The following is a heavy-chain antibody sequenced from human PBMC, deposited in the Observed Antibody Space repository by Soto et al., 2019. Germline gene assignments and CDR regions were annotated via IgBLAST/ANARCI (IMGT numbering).Heavy chain of an antibody. D-gene: IGHD2-15*01. CDR3: ARAPPYCIGGSCYVVYYYCYYGMHG. J-gene: IGHJ6*02. V-gene: IGHV1-18*04. Sequence: ASVKVSCKASGYTFTSYGISWVRQAPGQGLEWMGWISAYNGNTNYAQKLQGRVTMTTDTSTSTAYMELRSLRSDDTAVYYFARAPPYCIGGSCYVVYYYCYYGMHGWGRLTTVTVSS. CDR2: ISAYNGNT. CDR1: GYTFTSYG.